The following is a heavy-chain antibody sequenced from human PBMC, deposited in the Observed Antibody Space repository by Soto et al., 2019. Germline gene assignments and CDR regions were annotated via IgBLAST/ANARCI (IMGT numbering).Heavy chain of an antibody. CDR3: AREEGRRYYGSGSYPHWFDH. D-gene: IGHD3-10*01. J-gene: IGHJ5*02. V-gene: IGHV1-18*01. Sequence: ASVKVSCKASGYTFTSYGISWVRQAPGQGLEWMGWISAYNGNTNYAQKLQGRVTMTTDTSTSTAYMELRSLRSDDTAVYYCAREEGRRYYGSGSYPHWFDHWGQGTLVTVS. CDR2: ISAYNGNT. CDR1: GYTFTSYG.